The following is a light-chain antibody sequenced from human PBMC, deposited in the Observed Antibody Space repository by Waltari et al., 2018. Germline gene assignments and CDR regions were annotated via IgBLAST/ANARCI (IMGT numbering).Light chain of an antibody. Sequence: DIVMTQSPDSLAVSLGARAPINCKSSQTVLDSSNNRNYLAWYQQKPGQPPKLLIYWASSRESGVPDRFSGSGSGTDFTLTITSLQAEDVAVYYCQQYYSPPPLFTFGPGTKVDIK. CDR3: QQYYSPPPLFT. CDR2: WAS. J-gene: IGKJ3*01. CDR1: QTVLDSSNNRNY. V-gene: IGKV4-1*01.